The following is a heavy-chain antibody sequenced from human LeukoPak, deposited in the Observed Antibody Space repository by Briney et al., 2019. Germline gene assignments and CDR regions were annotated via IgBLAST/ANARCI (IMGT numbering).Heavy chain of an antibody. Sequence: SETLSLTCTVSGGSISSYHWSWIRQPPGKGLEWIGYIYYSGSTNYNPSLKSRVTIPVDTSKNQFSLKLSSVTAADTAVYYCARRGYGGNSVFDYWGQGTLVTVSS. V-gene: IGHV4-59*08. CDR3: ARRGYGGNSVFDY. D-gene: IGHD4-17*01. J-gene: IGHJ4*02. CDR2: IYYSGST. CDR1: GGSISSYH.